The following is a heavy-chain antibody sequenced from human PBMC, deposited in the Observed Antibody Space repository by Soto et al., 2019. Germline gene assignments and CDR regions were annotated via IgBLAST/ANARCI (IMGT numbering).Heavy chain of an antibody. CDR3: ARAGYCSGGSCYSLYYFDY. CDR2: IYYSGST. V-gene: IGHV4-31*03. D-gene: IGHD2-15*01. Sequence: QVQLQESGPGLVKPSQTLSLTCTVSGGSISSGGYYWSWIRQHPGKALEWIGYIYYSGSTYYNPSLKSRVTISVDTSKNTFSLKVSSVTAADTAVYYCARAGYCSGGSCYSLYYFDYWGLGTLVTVSS. CDR1: GGSISSGGYY. J-gene: IGHJ4*02.